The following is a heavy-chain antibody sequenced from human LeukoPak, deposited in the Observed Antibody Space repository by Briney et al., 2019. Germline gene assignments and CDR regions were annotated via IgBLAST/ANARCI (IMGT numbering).Heavy chain of an antibody. CDR2: ISYSGST. CDR1: GGSMNNYY. CDR3: ASQKLLWFGELSYFDY. V-gene: IGHV4-59*01. Sequence: SETLSLTCTVSGGSMNNYYWSWVRQSSEKGLEWIGYISYSGSTNSNPSLKSRVTISLDTSKNQFSLKLTSVTAADTAVYYCASQKLLWFGELSYFDYWGQGTLVTVSS. D-gene: IGHD3-10*01. J-gene: IGHJ4*02.